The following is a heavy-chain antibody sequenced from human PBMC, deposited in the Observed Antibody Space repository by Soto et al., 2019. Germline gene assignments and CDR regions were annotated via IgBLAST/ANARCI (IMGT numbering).Heavy chain of an antibody. CDR2: IDPSDSYT. CDR1: GYSFTSYW. V-gene: IGHV5-10-1*01. J-gene: IGHJ6*04. Sequence: GESLKISCKGSGYSFTSYWISWVRQMPGKGLEWMGRIDPSDSYTNYSPSFQGHVTISADKSISTAYLQWSSLKASDTAMYYWAKLLVSRGSSPPYYYYVRDVGAKGTTFTFS. CDR3: AKLLVSRGSSPPYYYYVRDV. D-gene: IGHD1-26*01.